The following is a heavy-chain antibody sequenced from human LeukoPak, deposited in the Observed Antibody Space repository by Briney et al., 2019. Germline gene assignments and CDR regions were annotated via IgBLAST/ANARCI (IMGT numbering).Heavy chain of an antibody. CDR2: IRYDGSNK. Sequence: PGGSLRLSCAASGFTFSSYGMHWVRQAPGKGLEWVAFIRYDGSNKYYADFVKGRFTISRDNSKNTLYLQMNSLRAEDTAVYYCAKDLGSGYSPEGDAFDIWGQGTMVTVSS. V-gene: IGHV3-30*02. CDR3: AKDLGSGYSPEGDAFDI. CDR1: GFTFSSYG. J-gene: IGHJ3*02. D-gene: IGHD3-3*01.